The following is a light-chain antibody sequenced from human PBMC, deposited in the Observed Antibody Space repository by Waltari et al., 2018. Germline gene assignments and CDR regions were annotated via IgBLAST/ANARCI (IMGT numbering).Light chain of an antibody. CDR3: QVWHPDIDPGV. V-gene: IGLV3-21*04. CDR2: YDS. J-gene: IGLJ1*01. CDR1: NIGSSS. Sequence: SYVLTQPPLVSVAPGETARITCGGDNIGSSSVHWYQQKPRQAPVLVIFYDSDRPSGIPARFSGSNSGNTATLTITSVEAGDEARYYCQVWHPDIDPGVFGTGTEVTVL.